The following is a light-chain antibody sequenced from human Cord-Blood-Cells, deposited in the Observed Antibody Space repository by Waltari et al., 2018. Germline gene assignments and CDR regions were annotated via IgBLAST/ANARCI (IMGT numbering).Light chain of an antibody. CDR2: AAS. V-gene: IGKV1-39*01. CDR1: QSISSY. CDR3: QQSYSTPRVLFT. J-gene: IGKJ3*01. Sequence: DIQMTQSPSSLSASVGDRVTITCRASQSISSYLNWYQQKPGKAPKLLIYAASSLQSGVPSRFSGSGSGTDFTLTISSLQPEDFATYYCQQSYSTPRVLFTFGPGTKVDIK.